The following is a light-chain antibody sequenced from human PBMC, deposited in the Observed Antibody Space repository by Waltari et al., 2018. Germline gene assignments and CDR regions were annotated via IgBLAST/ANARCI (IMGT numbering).Light chain of an antibody. CDR3: SLYMGSGIWV. J-gene: IGLJ3*02. CDR2: KGS. CDR1: SGSVSTTSY. V-gene: IGLV8-61*01. Sequence: QTVVTQEPSLSVSPGGTVPLTCALTSGSVSTTSYATWYQQTPGQPPRTLVYKGSSRPSGVPYRVSGSILVNNAALTITGAQAADESNYCCSLYMGSGIWVFGGGTKLTVL.